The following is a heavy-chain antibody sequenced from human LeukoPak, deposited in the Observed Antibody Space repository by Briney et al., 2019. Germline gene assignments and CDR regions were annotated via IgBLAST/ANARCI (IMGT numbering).Heavy chain of an antibody. CDR3: ASLRVPGYFDY. CDR1: GGSISSYY. J-gene: IGHJ4*03. CDR2: IYTSGST. V-gene: IGHV4-4*07. D-gene: IGHD3-16*01. Sequence: SETLSLTCTVSGGSISSYYWSWIRQPAGKGLEWIGRIGRIYTSGSTNYNPSLKSRVTISVDTSKKQFSLRLNAVTAADTAVFYCASLRVPGYFDYWGQGTLVTVSS.